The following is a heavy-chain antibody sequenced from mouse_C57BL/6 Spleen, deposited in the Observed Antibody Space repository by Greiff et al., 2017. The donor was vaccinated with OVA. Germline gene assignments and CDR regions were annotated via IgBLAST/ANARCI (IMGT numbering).Heavy chain of an antibody. Sequence: VQLKESGAELARPGASVKLSCKASGYTFTSYGISWVKQRTGQGLEWIGEIYPRSGNTYYNEKFKGKATLTADKSSSTAYMELRSLTSEDSAVYFCAFITTVVGGYWGQGTTLTVSS. CDR1: GYTFTSYG. V-gene: IGHV1-81*01. CDR3: AFITTVVGGY. CDR2: IYPRSGNT. D-gene: IGHD1-1*01. J-gene: IGHJ2*01.